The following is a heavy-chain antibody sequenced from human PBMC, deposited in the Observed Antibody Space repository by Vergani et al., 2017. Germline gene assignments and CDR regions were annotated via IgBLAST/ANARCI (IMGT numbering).Heavy chain of an antibody. Sequence: QLQLQESGPGLVKPSETLSLTCTVSGGPISHSRYYWGWIRQPPGKGLEWIGSIYYSGSTYYNPSLKSRVTISVDTSKNQFSLKLSSVTAADTAVYYCARLLGSSSGGDYWGQGTLVTVSS. CDR2: IYYSGST. CDR3: ARLLGSSSGGDY. J-gene: IGHJ4*02. CDR1: GGPISHSRYY. D-gene: IGHD6-6*01. V-gene: IGHV4-39*01.